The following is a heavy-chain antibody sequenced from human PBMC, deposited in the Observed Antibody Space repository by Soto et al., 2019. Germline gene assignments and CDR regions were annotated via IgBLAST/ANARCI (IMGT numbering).Heavy chain of an antibody. J-gene: IGHJ4*02. Sequence: QGQLVQSGAELKKPGASVKVSCEAYGYSFSSYGIKWVRQAPGQGLEWMGWINPNNGNRNYAQKFEDRVTMTTSTSTNTVSLELRSLKSDDTAIYYCARDRLRGYDSSGFYSWGQGTLVTVSS. CDR2: INPNNGNR. D-gene: IGHD3-22*01. CDR3: ARDRLRGYDSSGFYS. CDR1: GYSFSSYG. V-gene: IGHV1-18*01.